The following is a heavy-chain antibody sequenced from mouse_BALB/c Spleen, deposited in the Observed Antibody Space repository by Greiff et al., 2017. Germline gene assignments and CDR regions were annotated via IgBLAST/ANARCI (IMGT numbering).Heavy chain of an antibody. CDR1: GYSITSGYY. V-gene: IGHV3-6*02. CDR3: ARADCGVDY. CDR2: ISYDGSN. J-gene: IGHJ2*01. Sequence: EVQLQESGPGLVKPSQSLSLTCSVTGYSITSGYYWKWIRQFPGNKLEWMGYISYDGSNNYNPSLKNRISITRDTSKNQFFLKLNSVTTEDTATYYCARADCGVDYWGQGTTVTVSS.